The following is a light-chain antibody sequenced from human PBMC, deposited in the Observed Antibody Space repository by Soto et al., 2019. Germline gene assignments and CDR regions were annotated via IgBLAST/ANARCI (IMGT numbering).Light chain of an antibody. CDR1: SSNIGAGYD. J-gene: IGLJ3*02. CDR3: QSDDSSLSGRV. CDR2: GNS. V-gene: IGLV1-40*01. Sequence: QSVLTQPPSVSGAPGQRVTISCTGSSSNIGAGYDVHWYQLLPGTAPNLLIYGNSNRPSGVPDRCSGSKSGTSAALAITGLQAEDEADYYCQSDDSSLSGRVFGGGTKLTVL.